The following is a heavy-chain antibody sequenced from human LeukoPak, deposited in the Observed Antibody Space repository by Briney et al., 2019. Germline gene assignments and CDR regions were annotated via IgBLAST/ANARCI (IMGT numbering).Heavy chain of an antibody. D-gene: IGHD6-25*01. Sequence: PGGSLRLSCAVSGFTFSNYAKSWVRHAPGKALEWVSAITSCGGTTYYAVSVKGRFTISRDNSKNTLYLQMNSLRAEDTAVYYCARDPPRAAWVFDYWGQGTLVSVSS. CDR2: ITSCGGTT. J-gene: IGHJ4*02. V-gene: IGHV3-23*01. CDR3: ARDPPRAAWVFDY. CDR1: GFTFSNYA.